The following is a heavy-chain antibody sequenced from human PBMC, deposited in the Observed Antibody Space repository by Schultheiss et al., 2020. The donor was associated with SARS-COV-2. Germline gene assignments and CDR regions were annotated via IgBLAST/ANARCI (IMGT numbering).Heavy chain of an antibody. CDR1: GFTFSNAW. CDR3: ARSYGFWSGYSEPFFDY. D-gene: IGHD3-3*01. J-gene: IGHJ4*02. V-gene: IGHV4-34*01. CDR2: INHSGST. Sequence: ESLKISCAASGFTFSNAWMSWVRQAPGKGLEWIGEINHSGSTNYNPSLKSRVTISLDTSKNQFSLKLRSVTAADTAVYYCARSYGFWSGYSEPFFDYWGQGTLVTVSS.